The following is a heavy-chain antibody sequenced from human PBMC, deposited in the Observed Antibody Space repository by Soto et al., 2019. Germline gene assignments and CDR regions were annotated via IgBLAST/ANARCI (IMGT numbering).Heavy chain of an antibody. D-gene: IGHD2-21*02. CDR1: GYTFTSYG. CDR2: ISAYNGNT. J-gene: IGHJ6*02. V-gene: IGHV1-18*01. CDR3: ARGRLGWGGDCYSLPCHYYYYGMDV. Sequence: ASVKVSCKASGYTFTSYGISWVRQAPGQGLEWVGWISAYNGNTNYAQKLQGRVTMTTDTSTSTAYMELRSLRSDDTAVYYCARGRLGWGGDCYSLPCHYYYYGMDVWGQGTTVTVSS.